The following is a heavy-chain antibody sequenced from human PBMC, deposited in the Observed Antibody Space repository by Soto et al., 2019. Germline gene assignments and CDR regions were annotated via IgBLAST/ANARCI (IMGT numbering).Heavy chain of an antibody. J-gene: IGHJ4*02. CDR3: ARESSMVRGVIHFDY. D-gene: IGHD3-10*01. Sequence: LSLTCTVSGGSISSYYWSWIRQPAGKGLEWIGRIYTSGSTNYNPSLKSRVTMSVDTSKNQFSLKLSSVTAADTAVYYCARESSMVRGVIHFDYWGQGTLVTVS. CDR1: GGSISSYY. CDR2: IYTSGST. V-gene: IGHV4-4*07.